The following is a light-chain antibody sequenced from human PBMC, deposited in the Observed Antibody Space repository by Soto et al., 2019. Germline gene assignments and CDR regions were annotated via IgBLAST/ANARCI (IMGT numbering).Light chain of an antibody. Sequence: TLLTQSPGTLAVSLGERATIKSKSSQSVFYCSTNKNHIAWYRQKPGQPPELLIYRASTRESGVPDRFSGSGSGTDVTLTTSSLQPDDFATYYCQHYNSYSEAFGRGTKVDI. CDR2: RAS. V-gene: IGKV4-1*01. CDR3: QHYNSYSEA. CDR1: QSVFYCSTNKNH. J-gene: IGKJ1*01.